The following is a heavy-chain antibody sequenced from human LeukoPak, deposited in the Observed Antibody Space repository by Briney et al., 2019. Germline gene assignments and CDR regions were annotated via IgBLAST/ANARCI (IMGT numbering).Heavy chain of an antibody. D-gene: IGHD3-16*01. CDR1: GFTFSYYY. V-gene: IGHV3-11*01. J-gene: IGHJ4*02. CDR3: ARGLFGGVISDPYYIDY. CDR2: ISSSCITL. Sequence: GGPLRLSCAASGFTFSYYYMTWIRQAPRKGLEWVSYISSSCITLFYADSVKGRFTISRDNAKNPVYLQMNSLRAEDTAVYYCARGLFGGVISDPYYIDYWGQGTLVTVSS.